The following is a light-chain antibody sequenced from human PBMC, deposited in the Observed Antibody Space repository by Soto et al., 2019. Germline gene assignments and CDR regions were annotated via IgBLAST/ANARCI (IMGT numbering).Light chain of an antibody. V-gene: IGKV3-11*01. CDR2: EAT. CDR3: QQRSEWPPTWT. J-gene: IGKJ1*01. CDR1: QSIGSY. Sequence: EIVLTQSPATLSLSPGERATLSCRASQSIGSYLAWYQQKPGQAPRLLIYEATNRAPGIPARFSGTGSGADFTPPISGLEPEDLAVYYCQQRSEWPPTWTFGQGTKVEIK.